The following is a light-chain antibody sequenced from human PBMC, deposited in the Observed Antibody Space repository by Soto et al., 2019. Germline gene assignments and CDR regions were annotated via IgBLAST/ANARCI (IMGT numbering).Light chain of an antibody. J-gene: IGKJ1*01. CDR3: QQYISYRA. Sequence: DIPMTQSPSTLSASVGDTVTITCRASQSIDTWLAWHQQKPGRAPKLLISKASILESGVPSRFSGSGSGTDFTLTINDLQPDDFAIYYCQQYISYRAFGQGTKVEI. V-gene: IGKV1-5*03. CDR1: QSIDTW. CDR2: KAS.